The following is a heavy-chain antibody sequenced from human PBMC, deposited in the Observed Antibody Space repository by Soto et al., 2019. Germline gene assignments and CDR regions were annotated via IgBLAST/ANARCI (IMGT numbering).Heavy chain of an antibody. J-gene: IGHJ6*03. V-gene: IGHV4-59*01. CDR3: ARGGISHWAYFYYMDV. CDR1: GGSISSYY. D-gene: IGHD2-21*01. CDR2: IYYSGST. Sequence: SETLSLTCTVYGGSISSYYWSWIRQPPGKGLEWIGYIYYSGSTNYNPSLKSRVTISVDTSKNQFSLKLSSVTAADTAVYYCARGGISHWAYFYYMDVWDRGTTVTVSS.